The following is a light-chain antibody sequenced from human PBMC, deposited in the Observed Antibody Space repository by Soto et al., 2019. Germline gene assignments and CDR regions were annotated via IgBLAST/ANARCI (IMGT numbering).Light chain of an antibody. CDR3: QQYVNSPGT. J-gene: IGKJ1*01. Sequence: EIVLTQSPGTLSLSPGERATLSCGASQIVNSDYFAWFQLKPGQAPRLLIYGASRRATGIPDRFSGSGSGTDFTLTINRLEPEDVAMYYCQQYVNSPGTFGQGSRIEIK. V-gene: IGKV3-20*01. CDR2: GAS. CDR1: QIVNSDY.